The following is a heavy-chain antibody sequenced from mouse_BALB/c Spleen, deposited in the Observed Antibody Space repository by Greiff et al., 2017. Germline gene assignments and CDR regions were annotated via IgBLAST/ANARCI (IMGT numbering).Heavy chain of an antibody. CDR3: ARGCYYGSSYYAMDY. J-gene: IGHJ4*01. V-gene: IGHV5-6-5*01. Sequence: EVQRVESGGGLVKPGGSLKLSCAASGFTFSSYAMSWVRQTPEKRLEWVASISSGGSTYYPDSVKGRFTISRDNARNILYLQMSSLRSEDTAMYYCARGCYYGSSYYAMDYWGQGTSVTVSS. CDR2: ISSGGST. D-gene: IGHD1-1*01. CDR1: GFTFSSYA.